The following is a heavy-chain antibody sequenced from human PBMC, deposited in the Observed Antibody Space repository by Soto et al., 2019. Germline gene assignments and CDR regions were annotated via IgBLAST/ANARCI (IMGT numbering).Heavy chain of an antibody. Sequence: QVQLVQSGAEVKKPGASVKVSCKASGYTFTGYYMHWVRQAPGQGLEWMGWINPNSGGTNYAQKFQGWGTRTRDTSISTAYVELSRLRSDDTAVYYCARDARGDEAPMDYWGQGTLVTVSS. CDR1: GYTFTGYY. J-gene: IGHJ4*02. D-gene: IGHD3-10*01. V-gene: IGHV1-2*04. CDR2: INPNSGGT. CDR3: ARDARGDEAPMDY.